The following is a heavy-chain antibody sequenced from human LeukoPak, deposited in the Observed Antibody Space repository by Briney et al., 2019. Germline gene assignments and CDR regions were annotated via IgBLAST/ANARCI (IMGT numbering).Heavy chain of an antibody. CDR2: IQYDGSDK. V-gene: IGHV3-30*02. J-gene: IGHJ4*02. CDR1: GFTFSSYG. Sequence: GGSLRLSCAASGFTFSSYGMHWVRQAPGKWLQWVAFIQYDGSDKYYADSVKGRFTISRDNSKNTLYLQMNSLRAEDTAVYYFAARGNNDYWGQGTLVTVSS. D-gene: IGHD1/OR15-1a*01. CDR3: AARGNNDY.